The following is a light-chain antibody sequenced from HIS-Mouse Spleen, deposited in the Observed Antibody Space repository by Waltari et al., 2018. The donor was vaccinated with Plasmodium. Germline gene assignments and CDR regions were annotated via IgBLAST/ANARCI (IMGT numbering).Light chain of an antibody. V-gene: IGKV1-6*01. J-gene: IGKJ2*01. CDR2: AAS. CDR1: QGIRND. Sequence: AIQMTQSPSSLSASVGDRVTITCRASQGIRNDLGWYQQKPGKAPKLLIYAASSLQSGVQSRFSGSGSGTDFTLTIRSLQPEDFATYYCLQDDNYPYTIGQGTKLEIK. CDR3: LQDDNYPYT.